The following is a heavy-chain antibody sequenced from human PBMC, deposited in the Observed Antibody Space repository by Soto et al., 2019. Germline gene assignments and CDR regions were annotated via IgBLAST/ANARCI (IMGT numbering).Heavy chain of an antibody. V-gene: IGHV5-10-1*01. CDR1: GYSFTSYW. J-gene: IGHJ6*02. CDR3: ARRRSQTYYYYYGMDV. CDR2: IDPSDSYT. Sequence: GESLKISCKGSGYSFTSYWISWVRQMPGKGLEWMGRIDPSDSYTNYSPSFQGHVTISADKSISTAYLQWSSLKASDTAMYYCARRRSQTYYYYYGMDVWGQGTTVTVSS.